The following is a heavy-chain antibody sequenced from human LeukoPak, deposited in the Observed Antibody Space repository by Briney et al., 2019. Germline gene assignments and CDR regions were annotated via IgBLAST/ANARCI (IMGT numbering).Heavy chain of an antibody. V-gene: IGHV4-38-2*01. CDR3: ARPPSAVHWYFDL. J-gene: IGHJ2*01. CDR2: IYHSGST. D-gene: IGHD2-2*01. CDR1: GYSISSGYY. Sequence: SETLSLTCAVSGYSISSGYYWGWIRQPPGKGLEWIGSIYHSGSTYYNPSLKSRVTISVDTSKNQFSLKLSSVTAAYTAVYYCARPPSAVHWYFDLWGRGTLVTVSS.